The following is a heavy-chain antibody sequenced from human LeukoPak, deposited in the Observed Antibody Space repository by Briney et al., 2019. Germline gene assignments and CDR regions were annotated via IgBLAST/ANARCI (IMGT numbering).Heavy chain of an antibody. D-gene: IGHD1-26*01. CDR1: GFTFSTYC. CDR3: ARGGSGSLRPFDP. J-gene: IGHJ5*02. CDR2: INSDGSST. V-gene: IGHV3-74*01. Sequence: HAGGSLRLSCAASGFTFSTYCMHWVRQAPGKGLVWVSRINSDGSSTSYADSVKGRFTISRDNAKNTLYLQMNSLRAEDTAVYYCARGGSGSLRPFDPWGQGTLVTVSS.